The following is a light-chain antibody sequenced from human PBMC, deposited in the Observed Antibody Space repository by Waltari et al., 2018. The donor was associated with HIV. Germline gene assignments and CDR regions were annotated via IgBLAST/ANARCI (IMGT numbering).Light chain of an antibody. V-gene: IGLV1-44*01. J-gene: IGLJ3*02. CDR2: STN. Sequence: QSVLTQPTSASGTPGQRVTISSSAPSPHIGRPTVACYQQLPGAAPKLLIYSTNQRPSGVPDRVSGSKSGTSASLAISGLQSEDEADYFCATWDDSLNGHVFGGGTKLTV. CDR3: ATWDDSLNGHV. CDR1: SPHIGRPT.